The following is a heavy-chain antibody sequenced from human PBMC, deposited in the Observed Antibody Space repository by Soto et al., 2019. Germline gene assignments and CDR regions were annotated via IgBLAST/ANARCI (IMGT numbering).Heavy chain of an antibody. Sequence: SETLSLTCTVSGGSISSGGYYWSWIRQHPGKGLEWIGYIYYSGSTYYNPSLKSRVTISVDTSKNQFSLKLSSVTAADTAVYYCARTGGSSSSEYYFDYWGQGTLVTVSS. CDR3: ARTGGSSSSEYYFDY. V-gene: IGHV4-31*03. CDR1: GGSISSGGYY. CDR2: IYYSGST. D-gene: IGHD6-6*01. J-gene: IGHJ4*02.